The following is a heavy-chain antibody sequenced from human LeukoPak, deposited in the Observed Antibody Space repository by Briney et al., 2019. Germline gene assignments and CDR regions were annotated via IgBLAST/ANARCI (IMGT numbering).Heavy chain of an antibody. J-gene: IGHJ4*02. D-gene: IGHD4-23*01. CDR3: ARDWTTVVTKYFDY. CDR2: NYYSGST. Sequence: PSETLSLTCTVSGGSISSSSYYWGWIRQPPGKGLEWIGSNYYSGSTYYNPSLKSRVTISVDTSKNHFSLKLSSVTAADTAVYYCARDWTTVVTKYFDYWGQGTLVTVSS. V-gene: IGHV4-39*07. CDR1: GGSISSSSYY.